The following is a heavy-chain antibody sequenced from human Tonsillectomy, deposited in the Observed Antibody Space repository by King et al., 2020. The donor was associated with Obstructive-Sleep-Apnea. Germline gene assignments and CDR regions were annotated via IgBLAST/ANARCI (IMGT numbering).Heavy chain of an antibody. D-gene: IGHD6-13*01. J-gene: IGHJ6*02. CDR1: GDSITSYY. V-gene: IGHV4-59*08. CDR2: IFYTGST. Sequence: VQLQESGPGLVKPSETLSLTCNVSGDSITSYYWTWVRQHPGMGLEWIGYIFYTGSTNYNPSLKGRVTLSIDTSKKQFSLRLRSVTAADTAVYYCARQGSGLAALGRMDVWGQGTTVIVSS. CDR3: ARQGSGLAALGRMDV.